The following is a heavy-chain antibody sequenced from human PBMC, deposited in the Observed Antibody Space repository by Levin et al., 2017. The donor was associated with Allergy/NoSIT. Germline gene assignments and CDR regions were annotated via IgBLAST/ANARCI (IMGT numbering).Heavy chain of an antibody. Sequence: GGSLRLSCAASGFTFSSYSMNWVRQAPGKGLEWVSSISSSSSYIYYADSVKGRFTISRDNAKNSLYLQMNSLRAEDTAVYYCARDRRDLLRYFETGGAFDIWGQGTMVTVSS. V-gene: IGHV3-21*01. J-gene: IGHJ3*02. CDR2: ISSSSSYI. D-gene: IGHD3-9*01. CDR1: GFTFSSYS. CDR3: ARDRRDLLRYFETGGAFDI.